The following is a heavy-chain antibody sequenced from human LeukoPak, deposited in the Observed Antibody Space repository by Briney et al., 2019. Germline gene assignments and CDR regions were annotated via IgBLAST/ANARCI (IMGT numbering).Heavy chain of an antibody. CDR2: INPKNGDT. Sequence: GASVKVSCKTSGYPFTDNYIHCIRQASGQGLESMGWINPKNGDTKYAQRSQGRLTITMDTSIDTVYMELRSLRYDDTAVYYCARLSALWGQGTLVTVSS. CDR1: GYPFTDNY. J-gene: IGHJ4*02. CDR3: ARLSAL. V-gene: IGHV1-2*02.